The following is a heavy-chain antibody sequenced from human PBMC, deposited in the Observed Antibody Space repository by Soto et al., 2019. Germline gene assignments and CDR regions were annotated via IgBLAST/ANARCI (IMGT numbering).Heavy chain of an antibody. Sequence: EVQLMQSEGRLVQPGGSLRLSYAASGFTFDSYAMSWVRQAPGKGPEWVSALGGSGATTHYADSVKGRFTISRDNSKNTVYLQMNSLRVEDTAVYYCAKDAKGASAPYFFDDWGQGTLVIVSS. CDR3: AKDAKGASAPYFFDD. V-gene: IGHV3-23*01. D-gene: IGHD6-13*01. CDR1: GFTFDSYA. CDR2: LGGSGATT. J-gene: IGHJ4*02.